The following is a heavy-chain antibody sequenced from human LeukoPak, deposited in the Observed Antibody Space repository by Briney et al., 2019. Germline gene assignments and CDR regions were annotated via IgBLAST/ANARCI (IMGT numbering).Heavy chain of an antibody. CDR1: GGSISSSSYY. D-gene: IGHD3-16*02. Sequence: SETLSLTCTVSGGSISSSSYYWGWIRQPPGKGLEWIGSMYYSGSTYYNLSLKSRVTISVDTSKNQFSLKLNSVTAADTAVYYCARRNYEYVWGSYRHGFYWGQGTLVTVSS. J-gene: IGHJ4*02. CDR3: ARRNYEYVWGSYRHGFY. V-gene: IGHV4-39*01. CDR2: MYYSGST.